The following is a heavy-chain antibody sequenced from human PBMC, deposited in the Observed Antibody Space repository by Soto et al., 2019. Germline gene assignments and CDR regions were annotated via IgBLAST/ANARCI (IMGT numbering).Heavy chain of an antibody. D-gene: IGHD6-19*01. CDR3: ATAVAGAKYYFDY. J-gene: IGHJ4*02. CDR1: SGSISSSNW. Sequence: QVQLQESGPGLVKPSGTLSLTCAVSSGSISSSNWWSWVRQPPGKGLEWIGEIYHSGSTNYNPSLKSRVTISVDKAKNQFSLKLSSVTAADTAVYYCATAVAGAKYYFDYWGQGTLVTVSS. CDR2: IYHSGST. V-gene: IGHV4-4*02.